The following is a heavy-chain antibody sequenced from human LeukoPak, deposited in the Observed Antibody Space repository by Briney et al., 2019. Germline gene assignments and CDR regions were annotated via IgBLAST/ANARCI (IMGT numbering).Heavy chain of an antibody. Sequence: ASVKVSCKASGYTFTSYGISWVRQAPGQGLEWMGWISAYNGNTNYAQKLQGRVTMTRDTSISTAYMELNRLRSDDTAVYYCARVDTANRVDAFDIWGQGTMVTVSS. V-gene: IGHV1-18*01. CDR2: ISAYNGNT. CDR3: ARVDTANRVDAFDI. J-gene: IGHJ3*02. CDR1: GYTFTSYG. D-gene: IGHD5-18*01.